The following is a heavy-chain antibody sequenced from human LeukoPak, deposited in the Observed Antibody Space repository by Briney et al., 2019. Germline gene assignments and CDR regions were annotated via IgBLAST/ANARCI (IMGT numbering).Heavy chain of an antibody. V-gene: IGHV3-23*01. J-gene: IGHJ6*03. D-gene: IGHD3-9*01. CDR1: GFTFSNYA. CDR2: ITGAGDST. Sequence: PGGSLRLSCAASGFTFSNYAMSWVRQAPGKGLEWISNITGAGDSTYYADSVKGRFTGRFTISRDNSKNTLYLQMSSLRAEDTAVYFCAKHPLTSSNYYMDVWGKGTAVTVSS. CDR3: AKHPLTSSNYYMDV.